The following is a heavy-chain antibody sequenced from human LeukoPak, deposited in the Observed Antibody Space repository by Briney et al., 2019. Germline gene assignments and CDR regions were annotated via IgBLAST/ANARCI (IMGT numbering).Heavy chain of an antibody. CDR1: GFTLSSHS. D-gene: IGHD3-16*01. V-gene: IGHV3-21*01. CDR3: ARAAENYGGRFDS. Sequence: GGSLRLSCAASGFTLSSHSMNWVRQAPGKGLEWVSSISSSSSYIYYADSVKGRFTISRDNAKNSLYLQMNSLRDEDTAVYYCARAAENYGGRFDSWGQGTLVTVSS. CDR2: ISSSSSYI. J-gene: IGHJ4*02.